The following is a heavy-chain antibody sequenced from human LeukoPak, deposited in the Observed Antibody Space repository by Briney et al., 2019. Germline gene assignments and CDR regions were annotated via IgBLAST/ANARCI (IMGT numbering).Heavy chain of an antibody. J-gene: IGHJ4*02. CDR1: GGSISSYY. Sequence: SETLSLTCTVSGGSISSYYWSWIRQPPGKGLEWIGYIYYSGSTNYNPSLKSRVTISVDTSKNQFSLKLSSVTAADTAVYYCARGSRYHLFFDYWGQGTLVTVSS. D-gene: IGHD3-22*01. V-gene: IGHV4-59*01. CDR3: ARGSRYHLFFDY. CDR2: IYYSGST.